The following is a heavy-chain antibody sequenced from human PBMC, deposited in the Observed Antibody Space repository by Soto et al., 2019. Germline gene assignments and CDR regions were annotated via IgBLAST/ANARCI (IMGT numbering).Heavy chain of an antibody. Sequence: GESLKISCKGSGYSFTSYWIGWVRQMPGKGLEWMGIIYPGDSDTRYSPSFQGQVTISADKSISTAYMELSRLRSDDTAVYYCARKEASGWYRGSHYGMDVWGQGTTVTVSS. CDR2: IYPGDSDT. J-gene: IGHJ6*02. CDR1: GYSFTSYW. V-gene: IGHV5-51*01. CDR3: ARKEASGWYRGSHYGMDV. D-gene: IGHD6-19*01.